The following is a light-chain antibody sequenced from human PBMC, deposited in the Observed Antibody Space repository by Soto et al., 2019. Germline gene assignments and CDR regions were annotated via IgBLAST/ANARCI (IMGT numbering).Light chain of an antibody. V-gene: IGKV3-11*01. CDR3: QQRSGT. J-gene: IGKJ2*02. CDR2: DAS. CDR1: QSVSSY. Sequence: DIVLTQSPATLSLSPGERATLSCRASQSVSSYLAWYQQKPGQAPRLLIYDASNRATGIPARFSGSGSGTDFTLTISSLEPEDFAVYYCQQRSGTFGQGTKLEIK.